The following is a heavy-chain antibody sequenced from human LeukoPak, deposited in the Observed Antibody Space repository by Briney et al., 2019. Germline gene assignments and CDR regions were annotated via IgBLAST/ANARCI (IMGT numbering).Heavy chain of an antibody. V-gene: IGHV1-69*06. J-gene: IGHJ4*02. CDR2: IIPIFGTA. Sequence: AASVKVSCKASVGNFSSYAISWARQAPGQGLEWMGRIIPIFGTANYAQKFQGRVTITADKSTSTAYMELSSLRSEDTAVYYCASGSPDGDFGVGPTPFDYWGQGTLVTVSS. CDR3: ASGSPDGDFGVGPTPFDY. D-gene: IGHD3-3*01. CDR1: VGNFSSYA.